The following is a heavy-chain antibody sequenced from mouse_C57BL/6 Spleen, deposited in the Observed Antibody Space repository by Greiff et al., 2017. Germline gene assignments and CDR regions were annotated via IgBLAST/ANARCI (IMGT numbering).Heavy chain of an antibody. CDR3: ERDYGSSYVNYYAMDY. CDR1: GYTFTSYW. J-gene: IGHJ4*01. D-gene: IGHD1-1*01. V-gene: IGHV1-52*01. Sequence: QVQLQQPGAELVRPGSSVKLSCKASGYTFTSYWMHWVKQRPIQGLEWIGNIDPSDSETHYNQKFKDKATLTVDKSSSTAYMQLSSLTSEDSAVYYCERDYGSSYVNYYAMDYWGQGTSGTVSS. CDR2: IDPSDSET.